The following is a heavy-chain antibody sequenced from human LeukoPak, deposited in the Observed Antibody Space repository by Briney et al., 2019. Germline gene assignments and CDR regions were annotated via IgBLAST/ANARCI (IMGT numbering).Heavy chain of an antibody. D-gene: IGHD2-2*01. Sequence: SETLSLTCTVSGGSISSYYWSWIRQPAGKGLEWIGRIYTSGSTNYNPSLKSRVTMSVDTSKNQFSLKLSSVTAADTAVYYCAKDREYQLPRATGNDYWGQGTLVTVSS. V-gene: IGHV4-4*07. CDR1: GGSISSYY. CDR2: IYTSGST. J-gene: IGHJ4*02. CDR3: AKDREYQLPRATGNDY.